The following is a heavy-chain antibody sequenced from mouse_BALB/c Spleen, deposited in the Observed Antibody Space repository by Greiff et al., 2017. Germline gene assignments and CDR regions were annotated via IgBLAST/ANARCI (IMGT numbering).Heavy chain of an antibody. D-gene: IGHD2-4*01. V-gene: IGHV5-4*02. J-gene: IGHJ4*01. Sequence: DVMLVESGGGLVKPGGSLKLSCAASGFTFSDYYMYWVRQTPEKRLEWVATISDGGSYTYYPDSVKGRFTISRDNAKNNLYLQMSSLKSEDTAMYYCARDEDYDYDDAMDYWGQGTSVTVSS. CDR1: GFTFSDYY. CDR2: ISDGGSYT. CDR3: ARDEDYDYDDAMDY.